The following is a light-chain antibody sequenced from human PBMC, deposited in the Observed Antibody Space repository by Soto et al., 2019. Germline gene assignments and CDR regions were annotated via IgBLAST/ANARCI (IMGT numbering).Light chain of an antibody. J-gene: IGKJ2*01. CDR3: QQYNSYPYT. CDR1: QTISSW. CDR2: KAS. Sequence: DIQMTQSPSTLSASVGDRVTITCRASQTISSWLAWYQQKPGKAPKLLIYKASSLEGGVPSRFSGSGSGTEFTLTISSLQPDDFATYYCQQYNSYPYTFGQGTKVDI. V-gene: IGKV1-5*03.